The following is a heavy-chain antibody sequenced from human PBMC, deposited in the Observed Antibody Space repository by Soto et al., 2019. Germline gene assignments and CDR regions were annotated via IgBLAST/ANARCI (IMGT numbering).Heavy chain of an antibody. CDR1: GGSISSGDYY. D-gene: IGHD3-22*01. J-gene: IGHJ4*02. V-gene: IGHV4-30-4*01. CDR2: IYYSGST. CDR3: VRGDGDYYDGNGYLGRH. Sequence: SETLSLTCTVSGGSISSGDYYWSWIRQPPGKGLEWIGYIYYSGSTYYNPSLKSRVTISVDTSKNQFSLKLSSVTAEDTAVYFCVRGDGDYYDGNGYLGRHWGQGTLVTVSS.